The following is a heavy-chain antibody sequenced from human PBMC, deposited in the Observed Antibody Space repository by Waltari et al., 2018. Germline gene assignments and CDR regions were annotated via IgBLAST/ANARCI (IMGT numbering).Heavy chain of an antibody. D-gene: IGHD2-2*01. CDR1: GDSITNNLYY. CDR3: ARFCSNTICYATVDY. V-gene: IGHV4-39*01. CDR2: FYYGGNT. Sequence: QLQVQESGPGLVKPPETLSLTCTVSGDSITNNLYYWGWIRQPPGKGLEWIGIFYYGGNTYYNPSLKSRGTISVDASKNQCSLEVTSVTAADTAVYYCARFCSNTICYATVDYWGQGTLVTVSS. J-gene: IGHJ4*02.